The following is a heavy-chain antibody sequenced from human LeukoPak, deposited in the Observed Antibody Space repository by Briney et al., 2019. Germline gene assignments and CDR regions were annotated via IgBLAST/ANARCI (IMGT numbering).Heavy chain of an antibody. V-gene: IGHV4-31*03. D-gene: IGHD3-22*01. Sequence: PSETLSLTCTVSGGSISSGGYYWSWIRQHPGKGLEWIGYIYYSGSTYYNPSLKSRVTISVDTSKNQFSLKLSSVTAADTAVYYWARGDSSGYYRYWYFDLWGRGILVTVSS. CDR2: IYYSGST. J-gene: IGHJ2*01. CDR3: ARGDSSGYYRYWYFDL. CDR1: GGSISSGGYY.